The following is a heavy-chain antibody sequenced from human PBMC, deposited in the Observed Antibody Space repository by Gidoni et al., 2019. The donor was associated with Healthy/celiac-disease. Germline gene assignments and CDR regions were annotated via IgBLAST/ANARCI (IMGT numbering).Heavy chain of an antibody. J-gene: IGHJ5*02. Sequence: EVQLLESGGGLVQPGGSLRLSCAASGFTFSSYAMSWVRQAPGKGLEWVSAISGSGGSTYYADSVKGRFTISRDNSKNTLYLQMNSLRAEDTAVYYCAAKTYYYGSGSYSYNWFDPWGQGTLVTVSS. CDR2: ISGSGGST. CDR1: GFTFSSYA. V-gene: IGHV3-23*01. CDR3: AAKTYYYGSGSYSYNWFDP. D-gene: IGHD3-10*01.